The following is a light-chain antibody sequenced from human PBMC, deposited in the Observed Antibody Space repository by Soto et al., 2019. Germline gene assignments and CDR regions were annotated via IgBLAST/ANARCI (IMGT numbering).Light chain of an antibody. CDR2: GAS. CDR1: QSVRSR. Sequence: DIQMTQSPSTLAASVGERVTITCRASQSVRSRVAWYQQKKGKAPRLLVYGASTRDSGIPARFSGSGSGTEFPLTISRLQPDDFATYYCQHYNSYSEAFGQGTKVDIK. CDR3: QHYNSYSEA. J-gene: IGKJ1*01. V-gene: IGKV1-5*03.